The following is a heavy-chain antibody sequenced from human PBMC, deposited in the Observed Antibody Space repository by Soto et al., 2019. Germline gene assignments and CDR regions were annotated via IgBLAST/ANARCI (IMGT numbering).Heavy chain of an antibody. D-gene: IGHD1-26*01. Sequence: PSGTLSLTCAVSGGSISSSNWWSWVRQPPGKGLEWIGEIYHSGSTNYNPSLKSRVTISVDKSKNQFSLKLSSVTAADTAVYYCARYSGRYYYGMDVWGQGTTVTVSS. V-gene: IGHV4-4*02. CDR2: IYHSGST. J-gene: IGHJ6*02. CDR3: ARYSGRYYYGMDV. CDR1: GGSISSSNW.